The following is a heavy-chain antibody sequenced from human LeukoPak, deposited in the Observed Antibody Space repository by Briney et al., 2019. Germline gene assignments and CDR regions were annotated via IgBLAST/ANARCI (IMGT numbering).Heavy chain of an antibody. J-gene: IGHJ1*01. V-gene: IGHV1-2*02. CDR3: ARAPLGYCSGGSCYSPLGYFQH. D-gene: IGHD2-15*01. CDR2: INPNSGGT. CDR1: GYTFTGYY. Sequence: ASVKVSCKASGYTFTGYYMHWVRQAPGQGLEWMGWINPNSGGTNYTQKFQGRVTMTRDTSISTAYMELSRLRSDDTAVYYCARAPLGYCSGGSCYSPLGYFQHWGQGTLVTVSS.